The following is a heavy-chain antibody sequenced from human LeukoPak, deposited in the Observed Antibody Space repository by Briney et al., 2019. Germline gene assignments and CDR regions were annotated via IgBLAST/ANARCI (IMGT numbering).Heavy chain of an antibody. Sequence: PGGSLRLSCAASGFTFSSYSMNWVRRAPGKGLEWVSSISSSSSYIYYADSVKGRFTISRDNAKNSLYLQMNSLRAEDTAVYYCASDTVTTSGGMDVWGKGTTVTVSS. J-gene: IGHJ6*04. CDR2: ISSSSSYI. V-gene: IGHV3-21*01. CDR1: GFTFSSYS. CDR3: ASDTVTTSGGMDV. D-gene: IGHD4-17*01.